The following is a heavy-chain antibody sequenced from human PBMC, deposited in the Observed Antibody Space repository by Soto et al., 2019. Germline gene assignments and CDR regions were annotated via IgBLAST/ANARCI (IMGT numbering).Heavy chain of an antibody. CDR2: IIPIFGTA. CDR1: GGTFSSYT. D-gene: IGHD5-12*01. J-gene: IGHJ2*01. Sequence: QVQLVQSGAEVKKPGSSVTVSCKASGGTFSSYTISWVRQAPGQGLEWMGGIIPIFGTANYAQKFQGRVTITADESTSTAHMALSILRSEHPAVYYCARGNHRWLQLWYFDLWGRGTLVTVSS. CDR3: ARGNHRWLQLWYFDL. V-gene: IGHV1-69*12.